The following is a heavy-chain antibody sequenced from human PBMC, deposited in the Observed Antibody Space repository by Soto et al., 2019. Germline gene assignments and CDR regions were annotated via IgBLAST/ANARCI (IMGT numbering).Heavy chain of an antibody. Sequence: ASVKVSCKASGYTFTSYDINWVRQATGQGLEWMGWMNPNSGNTGYAQKFQGRVTMTRNTSISTAYMELSSLRSEDTAVYYCARERGEYCTSTSCSYSYYYYMDVWGKGTTVTVSS. CDR3: ARERGEYCTSTSCSYSYYYYMDV. D-gene: IGHD2-2*01. CDR1: GYTFTSYD. J-gene: IGHJ6*03. CDR2: MNPNSGNT. V-gene: IGHV1-8*01.